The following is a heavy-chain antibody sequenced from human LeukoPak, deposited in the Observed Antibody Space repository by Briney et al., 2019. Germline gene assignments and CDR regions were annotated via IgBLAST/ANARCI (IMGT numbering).Heavy chain of an antibody. J-gene: IGHJ6*03. CDR1: RYTFSSYV. CDR2: MNPNSGNT. V-gene: IGHV1-8*01. CDR3: ARGVAHYDYYNMDV. D-gene: IGHD2-15*01. Sequence: EASVKVSCKASRYTFSSYVINWVRQATGQGLEWMGWMNPNSGNTGYAQKFRGRVTITRNTSISTAYMELCRLRSDDTAGFFCARGVAHYDYYNMDVWGKGTTVTVSS.